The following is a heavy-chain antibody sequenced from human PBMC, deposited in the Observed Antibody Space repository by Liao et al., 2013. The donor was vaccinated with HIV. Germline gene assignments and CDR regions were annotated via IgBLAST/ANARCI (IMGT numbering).Heavy chain of an antibody. D-gene: IGHD3-3*01. V-gene: IGHV4-61*02. CDR1: GGSISSGSYY. CDR2: IYTSGST. CDR3: ARVGEWYTE. J-gene: IGHJ4*02. Sequence: QVQLQESGPGLVKPSQTLSLTCTVSGGSISSGSYYWSWIRQPAGKGLEWIGRIYTSGSTNYNPSLESRVTLSVDTSKNQFSLKLSSVTAADTAVYYCARVGEWYTEWGQGTLVTVSS.